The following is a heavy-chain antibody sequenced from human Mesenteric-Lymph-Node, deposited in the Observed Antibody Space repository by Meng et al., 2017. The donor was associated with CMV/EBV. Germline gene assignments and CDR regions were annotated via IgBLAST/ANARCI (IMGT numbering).Heavy chain of an antibody. J-gene: IGHJ4*02. D-gene: IGHD6-6*01. Sequence: SETLSLTCTVSGGSISSYHWSWIRQPPGKGLEWIGCIYHSGSTNYNPSLKSRVTVSIDTSKKQFSLKLSSVTAADTAVYYCARIRGSSVLDYWGQGTLVTVSS. CDR3: ARIRGSSVLDY. V-gene: IGHV4-59*01. CDR2: IYHSGST. CDR1: GGSISSYH.